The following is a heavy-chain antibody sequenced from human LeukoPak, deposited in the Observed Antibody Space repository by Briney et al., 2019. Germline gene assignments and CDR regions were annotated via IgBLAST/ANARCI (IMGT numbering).Heavy chain of an antibody. D-gene: IGHD2-8*01. Sequence: GGSLRLSCAASGFTGSHNYMSWVRQAPGKGLEWVSATHSSGGTYYTDSVKGRFTISRDDSKNTLYLQLNTLRAEDTAVYYCAREKYCTPTDCLHGRFYFDYWGQGTLVTVSS. CDR3: AREKYCTPTDCLHGRFYFDY. CDR2: THSSGGT. J-gene: IGHJ4*02. V-gene: IGHV3-66*03. CDR1: GFTGSHNY.